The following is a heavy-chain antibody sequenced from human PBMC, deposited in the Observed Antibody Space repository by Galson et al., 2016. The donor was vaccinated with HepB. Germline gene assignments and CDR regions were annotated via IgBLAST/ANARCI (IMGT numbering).Heavy chain of an antibody. Sequence: SLRLSCAASGFTVSNNYMTWVRQAPGKGLEWVSTIYSAGSTSYTDSRQGRLTIYRHDSKNTLYLQMDTLRPEDTAVYYCARDPGISGTTWGQGILVTVSS. D-gene: IGHD1-7*01. V-gene: IGHV3-53*04. CDR2: IYSAGST. J-gene: IGHJ5*02. CDR1: GFTVSNNY. CDR3: ARDPGISGTT.